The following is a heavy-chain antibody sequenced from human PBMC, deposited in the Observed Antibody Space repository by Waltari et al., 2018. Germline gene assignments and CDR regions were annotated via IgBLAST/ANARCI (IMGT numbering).Heavy chain of an antibody. J-gene: IGHJ4*02. D-gene: IGHD3-10*01. CDR2: IYYSGST. CDR3: AGDYDSGSYRFDF. Sequence: QVQLQESGPGLVKPSETLPLTCTVSGGSISNYHWRWSRQPPGRGLEWIGYIYYSGSTTYNPSLKSRISMSLDTSRNQFSLKMSSVTADDTAVYYCAGDYDSGSYRFDFWGQGTLVTVSS. V-gene: IGHV4-59*01. CDR1: GGSISNYH.